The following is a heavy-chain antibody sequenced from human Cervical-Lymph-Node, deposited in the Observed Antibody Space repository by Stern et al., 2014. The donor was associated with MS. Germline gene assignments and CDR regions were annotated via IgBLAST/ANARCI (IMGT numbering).Heavy chain of an antibody. CDR1: GYTFTSYY. J-gene: IGHJ6*02. V-gene: IGHV1-46*01. D-gene: IGHD2-2*01. CDR3: ARDGDSVVVPAAGMDV. CDR2: INPSGGST. Sequence: VQLVESGAEVKKPGASVKVSCKASGYTFTSYYMHWVRQAPGQGLEWMGIINPSGGSTSYAQKFQGRVTMTRDTSTSTVYMELSSLRSEDTAVYYCARDGDSVVVPAAGMDVWGQGTTVTVSS.